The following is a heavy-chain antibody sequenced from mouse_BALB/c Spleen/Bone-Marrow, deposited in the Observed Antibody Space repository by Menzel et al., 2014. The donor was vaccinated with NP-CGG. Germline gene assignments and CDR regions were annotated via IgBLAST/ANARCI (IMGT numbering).Heavy chain of an antibody. Sequence: VQLKQSGAELVKPGASVKLSCTASGSNIKDTYMHWVKLRPEQGLEWIGRIDPANGNTKYDPKFQGKATITADTSSNTAYLQLSSLTSEDTAVYYCATMITDWYFDVWGAGTTVTVSS. CDR1: GSNIKDTY. D-gene: IGHD2-4*01. CDR3: ATMITDWYFDV. J-gene: IGHJ1*01. CDR2: IDPANGNT. V-gene: IGHV14-3*02.